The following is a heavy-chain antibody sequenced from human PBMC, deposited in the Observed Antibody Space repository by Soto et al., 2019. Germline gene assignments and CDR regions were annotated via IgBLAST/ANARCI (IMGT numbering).Heavy chain of an antibody. J-gene: IGHJ4*02. CDR2: ISSSSSYI. CDR3: ASHPRDVSSYWYYFDY. V-gene: IGHV3-21*01. CDR1: GFTFSSYS. D-gene: IGHD3-22*01. Sequence: EVQLVESGGGLVKPGGSLRLSCAASGFTFSSYSMNWVRQAPGKGLEWVSSISSSSSYIYYADSVKGRFTISRDNAKNSLYSQMNRLRAAATAVYYCASHPRDVSSYWYYFDYWGQGNLVTVSS.